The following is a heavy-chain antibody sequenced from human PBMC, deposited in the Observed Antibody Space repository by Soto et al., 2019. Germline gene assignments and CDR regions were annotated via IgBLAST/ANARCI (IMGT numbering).Heavy chain of an antibody. CDR3: ARDLPFLSMVRGVSKGGWFDP. CDR1: GYTFTSYG. J-gene: IGHJ5*02. D-gene: IGHD3-10*01. Sequence: QVQLVQSGAEVKKPGASVKVSCKASGYTFTSYGISWVRQAPGQGLEWMGWISAYNGNTNYAQKLQGRVTMTTDTSTITAYMELRSLRSDDTAVYYCARDLPFLSMVRGVSKGGWFDPWGQGTLVTVSS. CDR2: ISAYNGNT. V-gene: IGHV1-18*01.